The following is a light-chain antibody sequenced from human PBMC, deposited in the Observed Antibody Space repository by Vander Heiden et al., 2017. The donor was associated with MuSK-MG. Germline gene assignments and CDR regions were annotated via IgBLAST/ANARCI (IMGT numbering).Light chain of an antibody. CDR2: AAL. Sequence: DILLTQSSTLLSASVGDRLTITCRACRGIRNYLAWYQQKPGKVPRLLIYAALTLQSGVPSRFSGSGSGTDFTLKISGVQAEDSATYYCRQLERHPWTFGRGTKVEV. CDR1: RGIRNY. CDR3: RQLERHPWT. V-gene: IGKV1-9*01. J-gene: IGKJ1*01.